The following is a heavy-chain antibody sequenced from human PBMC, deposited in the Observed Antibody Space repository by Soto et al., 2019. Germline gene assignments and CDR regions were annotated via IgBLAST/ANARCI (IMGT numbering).Heavy chain of an antibody. J-gene: IGHJ4*02. CDR3: ERGGHDFWSGPFDY. CDR2: IDNSGST. D-gene: IGHD3-3*01. Sequence: SETLSLTCTVSGGSISNYFCNCIRQPAGKGLEWIGRIDNSGSTNYNPSLKSRITMSADTSRNQLSLKLNSVTAADTAVYYCERGGHDFWSGPFDYRGQGALVTVSS. V-gene: IGHV4-4*07. CDR1: GGSISNYF.